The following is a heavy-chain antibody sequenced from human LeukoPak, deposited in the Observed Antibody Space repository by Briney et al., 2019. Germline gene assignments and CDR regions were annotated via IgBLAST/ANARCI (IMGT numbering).Heavy chain of an antibody. J-gene: IGHJ4*02. V-gene: IGHV3-23*01. CDR1: GFTFSSYA. D-gene: IGHD3-3*01. CDR3: AKPDDFWSGYPDY. CDR2: ISGSGGST. Sequence: GGSLRLSCAASGFTFSSYAMSWVRQAPGKGLEWVSAISGSGGSTYYADSVKGRFTISRDNSKDTLYLQMNSLRAEDTAVYYCAKPDDFWSGYPDYWGQGTLVTVSS.